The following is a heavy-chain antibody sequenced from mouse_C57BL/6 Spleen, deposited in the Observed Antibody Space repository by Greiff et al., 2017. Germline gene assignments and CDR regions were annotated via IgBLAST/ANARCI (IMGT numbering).Heavy chain of an antibody. CDR1: GYTFTSYW. J-gene: IGHJ2*01. D-gene: IGHD1-1*01. CDR3: ASDYYGSLDY. Sequence: VQLQQSGAELVKPGASVKLSCKASGYTFTSYWMHWVKQRPGQGLEWIGMIHPNSGSTNYNEKFKSKATLTVDKSSSTAYMQLSSLTSEDSAVYYCASDYYGSLDYWGQGTTLTVSS. V-gene: IGHV1-64*01. CDR2: IHPNSGST.